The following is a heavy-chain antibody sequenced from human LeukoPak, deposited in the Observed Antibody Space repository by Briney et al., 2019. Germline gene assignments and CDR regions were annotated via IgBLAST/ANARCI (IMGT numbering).Heavy chain of an antibody. J-gene: IGHJ4*02. D-gene: IGHD2-21*01. CDR2: ISGSGNGYST. Sequence: GGSLRLSCSASGFTFSIYTMYWVRQAPGKGLEYVSTISGSGNGYSTYYADSVKGRFSISRDNSKNTLYLQMDSLRGEDTAVYYCAKDFRIGYSAHFDYWGQGALVTVSS. CDR3: AKDFRIGYSAHFDY. CDR1: GFTFSIYT. V-gene: IGHV3-64*04.